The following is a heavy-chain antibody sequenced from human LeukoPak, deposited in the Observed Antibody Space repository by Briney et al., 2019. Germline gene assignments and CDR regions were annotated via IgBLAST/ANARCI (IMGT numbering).Heavy chain of an antibody. V-gene: IGHV4-59*01. CDR2: ISYSGST. CDR3: AREQRNYSYAYDY. CDR1: GGSISSYY. J-gene: IGHJ4*02. Sequence: PSETLSLTCTVSGGSISSYYWSWIRQPPGEGLEWIGYISYSGSTNYNSSLKSRVTISLDTSKNQFSLRLISVTAADTAVYYCAREQRNYSYAYDYWGQGTLVTVSS. D-gene: IGHD3-16*01.